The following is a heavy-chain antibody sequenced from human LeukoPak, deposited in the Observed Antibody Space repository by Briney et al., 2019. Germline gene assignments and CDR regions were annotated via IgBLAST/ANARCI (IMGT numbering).Heavy chain of an antibody. CDR2: INTNTGNP. D-gene: IGHD6-13*01. Sequence: AASVKVSCKASGYTFTGYYMHWVRQAPGQGLEWMGWINTNTGNPTYAQGFTGRFVFSLDTSVSTAYLQISSLKAEDTAVYYCARDASSSWYYYYYYYMDVWGKGTTVTVSS. V-gene: IGHV7-4-1*02. CDR3: ARDASSSWYYYYYYYMDV. CDR1: GYTFTGYY. J-gene: IGHJ6*03.